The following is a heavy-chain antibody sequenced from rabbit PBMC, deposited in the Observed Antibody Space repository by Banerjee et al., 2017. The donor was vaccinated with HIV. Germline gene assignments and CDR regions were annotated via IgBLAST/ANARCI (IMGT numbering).Heavy chain of an antibody. CDR3: ARDRATMTMVAFNL. D-gene: IGHD2-1*01. Sequence: QLKESGGGLVQPGGSLKLSCKASGFDFSSYYMSWVRQAPGKGLEWIGYIDPVFGSTYYASWVNGRFTISSHNAQNTLYLQLNSLTAADTATYFCARDRATMTMVAFNLWGQGTLVTVS. V-gene: IGHV1S7*01. J-gene: IGHJ4*01. CDR1: GFDFSSYY. CDR2: IDPVFGST.